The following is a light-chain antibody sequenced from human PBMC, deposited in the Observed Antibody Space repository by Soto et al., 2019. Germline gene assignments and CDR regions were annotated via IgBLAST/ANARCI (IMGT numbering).Light chain of an antibody. Sequence: EIVSTQSQATLSLSPGERVTLSCRASQSVSSSYLAWYQQKPGQAPRLLIYGASSRATGIPDRFSGSGSGTDFTLTISRLEPEDFAVYYCQQYGSSPWTFGQGTKVDIK. V-gene: IGKV3-20*01. CDR2: GAS. CDR1: QSVSSSY. CDR3: QQYGSSPWT. J-gene: IGKJ1*01.